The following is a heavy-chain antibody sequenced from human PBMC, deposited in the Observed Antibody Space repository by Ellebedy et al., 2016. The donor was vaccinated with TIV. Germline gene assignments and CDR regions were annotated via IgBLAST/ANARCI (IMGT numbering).Heavy chain of an antibody. CDR3: ARELNWYFDV. CDR1: GDTFKNYA. Sequence: SVKVSXKASGDTFKNYAISWVRQAPGQGLEWMGGIIPLYASSRYAEKFQGRLTITADTSTSTAYMELSSLRSEDTAVYYCARELNWYFDVWGRGTLVTVSS. V-gene: IGHV1-69*06. J-gene: IGHJ2*01. CDR2: IIPLYASS.